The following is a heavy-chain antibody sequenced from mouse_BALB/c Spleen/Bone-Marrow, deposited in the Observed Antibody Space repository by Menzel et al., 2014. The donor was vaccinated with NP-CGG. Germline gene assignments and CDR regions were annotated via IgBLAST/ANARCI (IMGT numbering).Heavy chain of an antibody. Sequence: QVQLQQSGAELVRPGTSVKMSCKAAGYSFTNFWIGWVKQRPGHGLEWIGDNYPKNDDANYNEKFKGRATLTVDTSSSTAYMQLSGLTSEDSAIYHCTRHYGNYDYWGQGSTLTVSS. CDR2: NYPKNDDA. J-gene: IGHJ2*01. D-gene: IGHD2-1*01. V-gene: IGHV1-63*02. CDR3: TRHYGNYDY. CDR1: GYSFTNFW.